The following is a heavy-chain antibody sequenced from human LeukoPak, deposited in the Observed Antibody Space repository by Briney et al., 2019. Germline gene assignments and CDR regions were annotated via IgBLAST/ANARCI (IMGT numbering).Heavy chain of an antibody. J-gene: IGHJ4*02. D-gene: IGHD2-8*01. Sequence: GGSLRLSCAASGFTVSSNYMSWVRQAPGKGLEWVSVIYSGGSTYYADSVKGRFTISRDNSKNTLYLQMNSLRAEDTAVYYCARERCCTNGVCYDHYFDYWGQGTLVTVSS. V-gene: IGHV3-53*01. CDR1: GFTVSSNY. CDR3: ARERCCTNGVCYDHYFDY. CDR2: IYSGGST.